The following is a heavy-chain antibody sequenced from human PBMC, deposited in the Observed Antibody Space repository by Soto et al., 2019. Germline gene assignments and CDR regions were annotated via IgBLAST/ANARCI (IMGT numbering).Heavy chain of an antibody. J-gene: IGHJ6*02. V-gene: IGHV3-30-3*01. D-gene: IGHD3-22*01. CDR2: ISYDGSNK. Sequence: QVQLVESGGGVVQPGRSLRLSCAASGFTFSSYAMHWVRQAPGKGLEWVAVISYDGSNKYYADSVKGRFTISRDNSKNTLYLLMNSLRAEDTAVYYCARDLTYYYDSSGYYGGYYYYGMDVWGQGTTVTVSS. CDR1: GFTFSSYA. CDR3: ARDLTYYYDSSGYYGGYYYYGMDV.